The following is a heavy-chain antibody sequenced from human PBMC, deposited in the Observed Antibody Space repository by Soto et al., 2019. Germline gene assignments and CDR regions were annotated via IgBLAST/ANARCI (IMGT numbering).Heavy chain of an antibody. D-gene: IGHD3-22*01. Sequence: GGSLRLSCAASGFTFSSYFMNWVRQAPGKGLEWVSTISGSGGSTYYADSVEGRFTISRDNSKNTLYLQMNSLRAEDTAVYYCAKADRRWNYYDSSGYQHWGQGTLVTVSS. CDR1: GFTFSSYF. CDR2: ISGSGGST. J-gene: IGHJ4*02. V-gene: IGHV3-23*01. CDR3: AKADRRWNYYDSSGYQH.